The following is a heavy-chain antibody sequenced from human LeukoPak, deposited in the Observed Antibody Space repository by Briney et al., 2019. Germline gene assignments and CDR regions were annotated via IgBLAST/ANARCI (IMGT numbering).Heavy chain of an antibody. CDR1: GYTFTSYY. V-gene: IGHV1-46*01. CDR2: INPSGGST. J-gene: IGHJ4*02. Sequence: ASVKVSCKASGYTFTSYYMHWVRQAPGQGLEWMGIINPSGGSTSYAQKFQGRVTMTRDTSTSTVYMELSSLRSEDTAVYYCAKGHYPDAYCAGDCYYSYWGQGTLVTVSS. CDR3: AKGHYPDAYCAGDCYYSY. D-gene: IGHD2-21*02.